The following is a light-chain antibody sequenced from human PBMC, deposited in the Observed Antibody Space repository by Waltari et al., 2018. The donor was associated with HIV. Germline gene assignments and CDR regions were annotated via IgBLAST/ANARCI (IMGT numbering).Light chain of an antibody. CDR3: GSYTTTSTLGV. CDR1: SSDVGAYDH. CDR2: DVP. V-gene: IGLV2-14*03. Sequence: QSALTQPASVSGSPGQSITISCIGASSDVGAYDHVSRYQHHPGRAPKLLIYDVPHRPSGISARFSGSKSGNTASLTISGLQADDEADYYCGSYTTTSTLGVFGGGTKLTVL. J-gene: IGLJ2*01.